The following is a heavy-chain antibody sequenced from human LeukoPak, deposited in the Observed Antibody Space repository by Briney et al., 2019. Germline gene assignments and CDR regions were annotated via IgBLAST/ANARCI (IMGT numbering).Heavy chain of an antibody. J-gene: IGHJ3*02. CDR1: GFTFRSYS. CDR3: AKEDFGGGALDI. V-gene: IGHV3-21*04. Sequence: GGSLRLSCAASGFTFRSYSMNWVRQAPGKGLEWVSSISSSSSHIYYADSVKGRFTISRDNAKNSLYLQMNSLRAEDTAVYFCAKEDFGGGALDIWGQGTMVTVSS. CDR2: ISSSSSHI. D-gene: IGHD3-3*01.